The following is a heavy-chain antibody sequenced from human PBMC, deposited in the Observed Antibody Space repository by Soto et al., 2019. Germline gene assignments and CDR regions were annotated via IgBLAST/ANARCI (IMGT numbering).Heavy chain of an antibody. D-gene: IGHD6-19*01. CDR1: GFTFSSYG. Sequence: HPGGSLRLSCAASGFTFSSYGMHWVRQAPGKGLEWVAVISYDGSNKYYADSVKGRFTISRDNSKNTLYLQMNSLRAEDTAVYYFAKDLRRCLVQYYFDYWGQGTLVTVSS. CDR3: AKDLRRCLVQYYFDY. V-gene: IGHV3-30*18. J-gene: IGHJ4*02. CDR2: ISYDGSNK.